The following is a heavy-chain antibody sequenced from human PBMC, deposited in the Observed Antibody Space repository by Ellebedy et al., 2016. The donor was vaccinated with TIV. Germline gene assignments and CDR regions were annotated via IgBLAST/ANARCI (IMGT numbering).Heavy chain of an antibody. J-gene: IGHJ4*02. CDR1: GGSISSYY. V-gene: IGHV4-59*01. CDR3: AREGPLLTHDY. D-gene: IGHD4/OR15-4a*01. CDR2: IYYSGST. Sequence: MPSETLSLTCTVSGGSISSYYWSWIRQPPGKGLEWIGYIYYSGSTNYNPSLKSRVTISVDTSKNQFSLKLSSVTAADTAVYYCAREGPLLTHDYWGQGTLVTVSP.